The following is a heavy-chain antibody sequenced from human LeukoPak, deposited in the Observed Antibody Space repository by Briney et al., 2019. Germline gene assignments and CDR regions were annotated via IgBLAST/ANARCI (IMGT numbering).Heavy chain of an antibody. CDR1: GFSFSNHG. Sequence: GGSLRLSCAASGFSFSNHGMHWVRQAPGKGLEWVAFLRFDGSNKYYADSVKGRFTISRDNSKNTLYLQMNSLRAEDTAVYYCAKDPYRLYSGYVYYWGQGTLVTVSS. CDR3: AKDPYRLYSGYVYY. V-gene: IGHV3-30*02. J-gene: IGHJ4*02. CDR2: LRFDGSNK. D-gene: IGHD5-12*01.